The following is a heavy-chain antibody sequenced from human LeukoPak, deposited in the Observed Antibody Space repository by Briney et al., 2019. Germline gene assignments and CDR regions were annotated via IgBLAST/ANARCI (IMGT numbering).Heavy chain of an antibody. CDR1: GGSISSSSYY. CDR3: AREAPSRYYFDY. J-gene: IGHJ4*02. CDR2: IYYSGST. V-gene: IGHV4-61*01. Sequence: PSETLSLTCTVSGGSISSSSYYWGWIRQPPGKGLEWIGYIYYSGSTNYNPSLKSRVTISVDTSKNQFSLKLSSVTAADTAVYYCAREAPSRYYFDYWGQGTLVTVSS.